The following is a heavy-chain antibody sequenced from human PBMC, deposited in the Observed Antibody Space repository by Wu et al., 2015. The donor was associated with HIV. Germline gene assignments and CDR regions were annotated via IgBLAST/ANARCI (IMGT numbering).Heavy chain of an antibody. CDR1: GYTFTGYY. CDR3: ARGGVRGHIAEIGTLWYEVREITAFDI. J-gene: IGHJ3*02. Sequence: QVQLVQSGAEVKKPGASVKVSCKTSGYTFTGYYIHWVRQAPGQGLEWMGWINTNTGGTNFAQKFQDRVTMTRDTSITTAYMELSRLKSDDTAIYYCARGGVRGHIAEIGTLWYEVREITAFDIWGQGTMVAVSS. CDR2: INTNTGGT. V-gene: IGHV1-2*02. D-gene: IGHD6-13*01.